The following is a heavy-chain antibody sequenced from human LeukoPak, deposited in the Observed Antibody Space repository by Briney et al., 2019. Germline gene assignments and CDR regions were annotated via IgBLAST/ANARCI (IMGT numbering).Heavy chain of an antibody. J-gene: IGHJ4*02. CDR2: INPSGGST. Sequence: GGSLRLSCAASGFTFSSYGMHWVRQAPGQGLEWMGIINPSGGSTSYAQKFQGRVTMTRDTSTSTIYMELSSLRSEDTAVYYCARETQWLVSFDYWGQGTLVTVSS. CDR3: ARETQWLVSFDY. V-gene: IGHV1-46*01. CDR1: GFTFSSYG. D-gene: IGHD6-19*01.